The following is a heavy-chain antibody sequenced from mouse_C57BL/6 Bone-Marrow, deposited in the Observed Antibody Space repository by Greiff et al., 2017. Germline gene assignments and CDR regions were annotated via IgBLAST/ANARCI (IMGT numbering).Heavy chain of an antibody. CDR2: ISSGGDYI. J-gene: IGHJ2*01. CDR3: TRDLYDGYYKGFDY. V-gene: IGHV5-9-1*02. CDR1: GFTFSSYA. Sequence: EVHLVESGEGLVKPGGSLKLSCAASGFTFSSYAMSWVRQTPEKRLEWVAYISSGGDYIYYADTVKGRFTISRDNARNTLYLQMSSLKSEDTAMYYCTRDLYDGYYKGFDYWGQGTTLTVSS. D-gene: IGHD2-3*01.